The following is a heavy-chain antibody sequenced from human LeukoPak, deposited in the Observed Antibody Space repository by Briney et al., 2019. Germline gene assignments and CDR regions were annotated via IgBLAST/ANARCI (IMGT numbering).Heavy chain of an antibody. Sequence: GASVTVSCKASGYTFTSYGISWVRQAPGQGLEWMGWISAYNGNTNYAQKLQGRVTMTTDTSTSTAYIELRSLRSEDTAVYYCARSTVTTGDAFDIWGQGTMVTVSS. D-gene: IGHD4-17*01. V-gene: IGHV1-18*01. CDR3: ARSTVTTGDAFDI. J-gene: IGHJ3*02. CDR1: GYTFTSYG. CDR2: ISAYNGNT.